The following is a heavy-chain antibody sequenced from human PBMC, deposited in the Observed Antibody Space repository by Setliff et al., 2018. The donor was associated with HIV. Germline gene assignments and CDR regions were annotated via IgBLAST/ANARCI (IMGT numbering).Heavy chain of an antibody. CDR3: ARDIHSSSWYGVGGMDL. Sequence: ASVKVSCKASGYTFTGYYIHWVRQAPGQGLEWMAWMNPNSGNTGYTQKFQGRVTITRNTSITTAYMELSSLRSEDTAIYYCARDIHSSSWYGVGGMDLWGQGTTVTVSS. CDR1: GYTFTGYY. D-gene: IGHD6-13*01. CDR2: MNPNSGNT. J-gene: IGHJ6*02. V-gene: IGHV1-8*03.